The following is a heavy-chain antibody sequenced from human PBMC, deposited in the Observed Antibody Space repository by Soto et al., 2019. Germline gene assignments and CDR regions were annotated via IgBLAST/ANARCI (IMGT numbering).Heavy chain of an antibody. CDR3: ARSPGWYAIDY. Sequence: QVLLQESGPGLVQPSGTLSLSCVVSGVSIGSNYYWGWVRQPPWKGQAWLGDMSHIGSVNYNPSLKXXFTTSMDKSQNQFSLKLNSVTAADTAVYYCARSPGWYAIDYWCQGNLVIVSS. V-gene: IGHV4-4*02. CDR1: GVSIGSNYY. J-gene: IGHJ4*02. D-gene: IGHD6-19*01. CDR2: MSHIGSV.